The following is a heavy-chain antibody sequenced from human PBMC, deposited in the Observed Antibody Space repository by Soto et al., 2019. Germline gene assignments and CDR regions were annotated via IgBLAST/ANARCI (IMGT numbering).Heavy chain of an antibody. CDR1: GFSFSTYP. J-gene: IGHJ6*02. CDR3: XKPPVITASYYYYDMDV. D-gene: IGHD4-4*01. CDR2: ISGSGIST. V-gene: IGHV3-23*01. Sequence: GGSLRLSCEASGFSFSTYPMSWVRQAPGKGLEWVSGISGSGISTYYTDSVKGRFTISRDNSKNTVFLQMNSLRDEDTAVYYCXKPPVITASYYYYDMDVWGQGTTVTVSS.